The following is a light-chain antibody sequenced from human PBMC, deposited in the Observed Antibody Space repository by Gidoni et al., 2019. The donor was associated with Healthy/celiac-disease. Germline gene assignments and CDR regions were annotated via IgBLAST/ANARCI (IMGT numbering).Light chain of an antibody. CDR2: AAS. CDR3: QQYYSYPRR. CDR1: QGISSY. J-gene: IGKJ2*01. V-gene: IGKV1-8*01. Sequence: AIRMTQSPSSFSASTGDRVTITCRASQGISSYLAWYQQKPGKAPKFLIYAASTLQSGVPSRFSGSGSGTEFTLTISCLQSEDFATYYCQQYYSYPRRFGQGTKLEIK.